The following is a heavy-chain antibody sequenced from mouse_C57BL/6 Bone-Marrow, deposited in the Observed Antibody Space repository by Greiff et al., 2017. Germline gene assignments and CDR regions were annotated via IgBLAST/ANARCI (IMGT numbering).Heavy chain of an antibody. J-gene: IGHJ4*01. CDR1: GYTFTDYN. D-gene: IGHD2-5*01. CDR3: ARRDGYSNCVGAMDY. CDR2: INPNNGGT. V-gene: IGHV1-18*01. Sequence: EVQLQQSGPELVKPGASVKIPCKASGYTFTDYNMDWVKQSHGKSLEWIGDINPNNGGTIYHQKFKGKATLTVDKSSSTAYMELRSLTSEDTAVYYCARRDGYSNCVGAMDYWGKGTSVTVSA.